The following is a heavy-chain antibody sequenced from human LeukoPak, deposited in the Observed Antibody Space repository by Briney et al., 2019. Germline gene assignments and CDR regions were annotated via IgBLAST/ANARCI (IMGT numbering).Heavy chain of an antibody. D-gene: IGHD3-10*01. CDR2: INIISSGI. J-gene: IGHJ3*02. CDR1: GFTVSSNY. CDR3: ARDRAYAFDN. Sequence: GGSLRLSCAASGFTVSSNYMNWVRQAPGKGLEWVSYINIISSGIYYGDSVKGRFTISTDNAKNSVYLQMNSLRDEDTAVYYCARDRAYAFDNWGQGTMVTVSS. V-gene: IGHV3-48*02.